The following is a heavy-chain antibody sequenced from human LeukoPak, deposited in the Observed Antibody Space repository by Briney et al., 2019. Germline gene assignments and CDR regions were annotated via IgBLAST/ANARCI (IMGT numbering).Heavy chain of an antibody. CDR3: ARRASGHGDYDY. J-gene: IGHJ4*02. V-gene: IGHV4-34*01. CDR2: INHSGST. D-gene: IGHD4-17*01. CDR1: GGSFSGYY. Sequence: PSETLSLTCAVYGGSFSGYYWSWVRQPPGKGLEWIGEINHSGSTNYNPSLKSRVTFSVDTSNNHFSLKLGSVTAADTAVYYCARRASGHGDYDYWGQGTLVTVSS.